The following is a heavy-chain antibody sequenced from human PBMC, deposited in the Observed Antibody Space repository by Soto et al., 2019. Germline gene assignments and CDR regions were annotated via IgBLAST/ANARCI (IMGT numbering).Heavy chain of an antibody. D-gene: IGHD4-17*01. Sequence: ESGGDLVQPGGSLRLSGTASGFTFSNYAMNWVRQAPGKGPEWVSGISAGRSTYYADSVKGRFTISRDNSKSTLFLQMDSLRAEDTALYYCTKVRGDPVWGKGTTVTVSS. CDR3: TKVRGDPV. J-gene: IGHJ6*04. CDR1: GFTFSNYA. V-gene: IGHV3-23*01. CDR2: ISAGRST.